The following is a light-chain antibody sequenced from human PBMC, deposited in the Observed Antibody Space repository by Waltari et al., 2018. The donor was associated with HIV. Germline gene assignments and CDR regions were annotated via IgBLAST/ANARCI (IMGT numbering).Light chain of an antibody. CDR2: ESS. CDR1: QSVGTY. J-gene: IGKJ4*01. CDR3: HQRSKWPLT. Sequence: VLTQSPGTLSLSPGESATLSVRASQSVGTYVAWYQQKPGQATRLLIEESSKRATGVPARFSGSGSGTDFTLTISSLEPEDFAVYYCHQRSKWPLTFGGGTKVEIK. V-gene: IGKV3-11*01.